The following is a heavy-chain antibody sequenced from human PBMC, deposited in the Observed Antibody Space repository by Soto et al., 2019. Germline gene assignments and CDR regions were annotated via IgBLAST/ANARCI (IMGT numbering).Heavy chain of an antibody. J-gene: IGHJ4*02. V-gene: IGHV4-34*01. CDR2: INHSGIT. Sequence: QAQVQQWGAGLLKPSETLSLTCAVYGASFSLYYWSWIRQSPGKGLEWIGEINHSGITNHNPSLKSRVTISVDTSKNEFSLKVRSVTAADTAVYYCARKGHYFDYWGQGTLVTVSS. CDR3: ARKGHYFDY. CDR1: GASFSLYY.